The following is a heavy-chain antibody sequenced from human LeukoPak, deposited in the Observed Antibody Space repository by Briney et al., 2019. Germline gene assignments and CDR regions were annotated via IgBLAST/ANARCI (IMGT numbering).Heavy chain of an antibody. CDR1: GGPFSNYA. V-gene: IGHV1-69*13. Sequence: SVKVSCKASGGPFSNYAITLVRQAPGQGLEWMGGIIPIYDKANYAQKFQGRVTITADGSTNAAYMEVSSLSAEDTAVYYCARYYYDFWSGYMYWGQGTLVTVSS. CDR3: ARYYYDFWSGYMY. J-gene: IGHJ4*02. D-gene: IGHD3-3*01. CDR2: IIPIYDKA.